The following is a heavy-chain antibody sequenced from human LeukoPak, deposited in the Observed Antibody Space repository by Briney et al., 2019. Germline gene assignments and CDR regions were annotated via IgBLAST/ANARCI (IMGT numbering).Heavy chain of an antibody. V-gene: IGHV3-66*04. Sequence: PGGSLRLSCAASGFTVSSKYMSWVRQAPGKGLEWVSVIYSGGSTYYADSVKGRFTISRDNSKNTLYLQMNSLKTEDTAVYYCTILGYTYGRFDYWGQGTLVTVSS. D-gene: IGHD5-18*01. CDR1: GFTVSSKY. CDR2: IYSGGST. J-gene: IGHJ4*02. CDR3: TILGYTYGRFDY.